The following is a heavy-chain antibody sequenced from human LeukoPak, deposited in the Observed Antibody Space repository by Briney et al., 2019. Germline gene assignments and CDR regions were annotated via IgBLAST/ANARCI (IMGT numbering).Heavy chain of an antibody. J-gene: IGHJ4*02. CDR1: GFTFNKYW. CDR3: ARDPGYRDFDY. Sequence: GGSLRLSCAGSGFTFNKYWMHWVRQAPGKGLEWVANIKGDGSEKYYVDSVRGRFTISRDNAKNPLYLQMNSLRAEDTAVYYCARDPGYRDFDYWGQGTLVTVSS. D-gene: IGHD3-9*01. V-gene: IGHV3-7*01. CDR2: IKGDGSEK.